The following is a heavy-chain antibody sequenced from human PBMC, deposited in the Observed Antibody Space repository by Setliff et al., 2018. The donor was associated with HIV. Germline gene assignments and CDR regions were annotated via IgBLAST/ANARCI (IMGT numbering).Heavy chain of an antibody. Sequence: SETLSLTCTVSGGSISSGSYYWSWIRQPAGKGLEWIGHIYTNENTNYNPSLSSRLTISVDTSKNQVSLRLSSVTAADTCVYYCARHRDPPGTSWIFYYYYMDLWGGGTTVTVSS. CDR3: ARHRDPPGTSWIFYYYYMDL. J-gene: IGHJ6*03. CDR2: IYTNENT. V-gene: IGHV4-61*09. CDR1: GGSISSGSYY. D-gene: IGHD2-2*01.